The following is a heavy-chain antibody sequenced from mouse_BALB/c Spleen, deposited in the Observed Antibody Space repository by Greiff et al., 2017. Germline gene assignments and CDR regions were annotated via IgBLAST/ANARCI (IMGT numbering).Heavy chain of an antibody. D-gene: IGHD4-1*01. CDR1: GFTFSSYG. Sequence: EVQLVESGGDLVKPGGSLKLSCAASGFTFSSYGMSWVRQTPDKRLEWVATISSGGSYTYYPDSVKGRFTISRDNAKNTLYLQMSSLKSEDTAMYYCARQGKLTGSYFDYWGQGTTLTVSS. V-gene: IGHV5-6*01. CDR3: ARQGKLTGSYFDY. CDR2: ISSGGSYT. J-gene: IGHJ2*01.